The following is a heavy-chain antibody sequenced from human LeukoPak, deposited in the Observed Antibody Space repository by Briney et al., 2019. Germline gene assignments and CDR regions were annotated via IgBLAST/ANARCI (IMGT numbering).Heavy chain of an antibody. CDR1: GFTFSSYW. V-gene: IGHV3-7*01. Sequence: PGGSLRLSCAASGFTFSSYWMSWVRQAPGKGLEWVANIKQDGSEKYYVDSVKGRFTISRDNAKNSLYLQMNSLRAEDTAVYYCARGRGHSSSWYGGPPFDYWGQGTLVTVSS. CDR2: IKQDGSEK. D-gene: IGHD6-13*01. J-gene: IGHJ4*02. CDR3: ARGRGHSSSWYGGPPFDY.